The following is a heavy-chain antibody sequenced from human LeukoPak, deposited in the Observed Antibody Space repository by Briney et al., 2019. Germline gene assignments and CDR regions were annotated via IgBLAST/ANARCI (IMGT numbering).Heavy chain of an antibody. D-gene: IGHD3-22*01. CDR2: IYRGGST. V-gene: IGHV3-53*01. Sequence: GGSLRLSCAASGFTVSSYYMSWVRQAPGKGLEWVSIIYRGGSTHYADSVKGRFTISRDNSKNTVYLQMNSLRAEDTAVYYCARGLNTCDSSGFYLFWGQGTLVSVYS. J-gene: IGHJ4*02. CDR3: ARGLNTCDSSGFYLF. CDR1: GFTVSSYY.